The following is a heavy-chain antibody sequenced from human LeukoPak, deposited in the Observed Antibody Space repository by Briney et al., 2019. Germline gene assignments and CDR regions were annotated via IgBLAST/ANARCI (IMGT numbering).Heavy chain of an antibody. D-gene: IGHD2-2*01. Sequence: SGRSLRLSCAASGFTFSSYAIHWVRQAPGKGLEWVAVISYDGSNKYYADSVKGRFTISRDNSKNTLYLQMNSLGAEDSAVYYCAKDSQKYCSSTSCYPFDYWGQGTLVTVSS. V-gene: IGHV3-30-3*01. CDR2: ISYDGSNK. J-gene: IGHJ4*02. CDR1: GFTFSSYA. CDR3: AKDSQKYCSSTSCYPFDY.